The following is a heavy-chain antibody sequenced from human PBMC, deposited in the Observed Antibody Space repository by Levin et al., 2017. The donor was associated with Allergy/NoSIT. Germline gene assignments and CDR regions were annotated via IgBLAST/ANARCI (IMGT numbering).Heavy chain of an antibody. CDR3: AARGYDFWSGYYNWFDP. Sequence: SETLSLTCAVYGGSFSGYYWSWIRQPPGKGLEWIGEINHSGSTNYNPSLKSRVTISVDTSKNQFSLKLSSVTAADTAVYYCAARGYDFWSGYYNWFDPWGQGTLVTVSS. J-gene: IGHJ5*02. CDR2: INHSGST. D-gene: IGHD3-3*01. V-gene: IGHV4-34*01. CDR1: GGSFSGYY.